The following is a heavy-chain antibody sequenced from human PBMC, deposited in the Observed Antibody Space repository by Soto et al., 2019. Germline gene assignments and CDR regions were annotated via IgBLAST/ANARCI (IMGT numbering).Heavy chain of an antibody. CDR3: ARDKIRGAPDCLDD. CDR1: GFTFSRYP. CDR2: IAYDGSIK. V-gene: IGHV3-30-3*01. Sequence: QVQLVESGGGVVQPGRSLRLSCAASGFTFSRYPMHWVRQAPGKGLEWVGVIAYDGSIKVYADSVKGRFTISRADSKNTLYLQMNSLGIEDTAVYYCARDKIRGAPDCLDDWGQGTLVTVSS. J-gene: IGHJ4*02.